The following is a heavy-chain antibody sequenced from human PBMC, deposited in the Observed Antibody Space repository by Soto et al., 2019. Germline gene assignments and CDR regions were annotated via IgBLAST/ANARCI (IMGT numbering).Heavy chain of an antibody. J-gene: IGHJ6*02. V-gene: IGHV1-69*02. D-gene: IGHD4-17*01. CDR1: GGTFSSYT. CDR3: ASLATVTPHYYGMDV. CDR2: IIPILGIA. Sequence: QVQLVQSGAEVKKPGSSVKVSCKASGGTFSSYTISWVRQAPGQGLEWMGRIIPILGIANYAQKFQGRVTITAGKSTSTAYMELSSLRSEDTAVYYCASLATVTPHYYGMDVWGQGTTVTVSS.